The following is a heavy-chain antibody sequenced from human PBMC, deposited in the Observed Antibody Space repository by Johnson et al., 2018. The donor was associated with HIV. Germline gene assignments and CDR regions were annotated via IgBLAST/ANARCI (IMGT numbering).Heavy chain of an antibody. Sequence: MLLVESGGGLVQPGGSLRLSCAASGFTVSSNYMSWVRQAPGKGLEWVSVIYSGGSTYYADSVKSRFTISRDNSKNTPYLQMNSLRDQDTAVYYCAREGGDAFDIWGQGTMVTVSS. CDR3: AREGGDAFDI. J-gene: IGHJ3*02. CDR2: IYSGGST. CDR1: GFTVSSNY. D-gene: IGHD1-26*01. V-gene: IGHV3-66*02.